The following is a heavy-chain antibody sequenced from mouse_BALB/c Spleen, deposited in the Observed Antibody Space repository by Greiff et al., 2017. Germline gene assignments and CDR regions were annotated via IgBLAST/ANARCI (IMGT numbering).Heavy chain of an antibody. CDR2: IDTSDSYT. Sequence: QVQLQQPGAELVMPGASVKMSCKASGYTFTDYWMHWVKQRPGQGLEWIGAIDTSDSYTSYNQKFKGKATLTVDESSSTAYMQLSSLPSEDSAVYYCARGPLGRDAMDYWGQGTSVTVSS. J-gene: IGHJ4*01. CDR1: GYTFTDYW. V-gene: IGHV1-69*01. D-gene: IGHD4-1*01. CDR3: ARGPLGRDAMDY.